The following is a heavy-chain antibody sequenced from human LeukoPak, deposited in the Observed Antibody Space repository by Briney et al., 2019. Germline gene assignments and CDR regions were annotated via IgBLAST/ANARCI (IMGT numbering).Heavy chain of an antibody. CDR3: ARDAVPAEVPHGHDAFDI. J-gene: IGHJ3*02. D-gene: IGHD2-2*01. V-gene: IGHV3-23*01. Sequence: GGSLRLSCAASGFTFSSYAMSWVRQAPGKGLEWVSAISGSGGSTYYADSVKGRFTISRDNSKNTLYLQMNSLRAEDTAVYYCARDAVPAEVPHGHDAFDIWGQGTMVTVSS. CDR1: GFTFSSYA. CDR2: ISGSGGST.